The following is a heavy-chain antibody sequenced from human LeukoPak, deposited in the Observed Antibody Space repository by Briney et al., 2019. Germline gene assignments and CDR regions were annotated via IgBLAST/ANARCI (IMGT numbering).Heavy chain of an antibody. CDR1: GGTFSSYA. D-gene: IGHD2-2*01. CDR2: INPNSGGT. V-gene: IGHV1-2*02. Sequence: GASVKVSCKASGGTFSSYAISWVRQAPGQGLEWMGWINPNSGGTNYAQKFQGRVTMTRDTSISTAYMELSRLRSDDTAVYYCARVPDCSSTSCNGPAFDIWGQGTMVTVSS. CDR3: ARVPDCSSTSCNGPAFDI. J-gene: IGHJ3*02.